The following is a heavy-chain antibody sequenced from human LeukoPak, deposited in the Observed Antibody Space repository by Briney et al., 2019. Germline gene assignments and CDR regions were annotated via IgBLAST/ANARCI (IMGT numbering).Heavy chain of an antibody. Sequence: ASETLSLTCTVSGGSISSGGYYWSWIRQHPGKGLEWIGYIYYSGSTYYNPSLKSRVTISVDTSKNQFSLKPSSVTAADTAVYYCARGRETYYYDSSGYYRSGWYFDLWGRGTLVTVSS. J-gene: IGHJ2*01. V-gene: IGHV4-31*03. D-gene: IGHD3-22*01. CDR2: IYYSGST. CDR3: ARGRETYYYDSSGYYRSGWYFDL. CDR1: GGSISSGGYY.